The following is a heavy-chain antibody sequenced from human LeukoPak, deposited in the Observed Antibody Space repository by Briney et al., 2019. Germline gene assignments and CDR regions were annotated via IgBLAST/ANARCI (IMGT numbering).Heavy chain of an antibody. D-gene: IGHD2-2*01. V-gene: IGHV3-30*02. J-gene: IGHJ4*02. CDR2: IRYDGSNT. CDR1: GFTFSSYG. Sequence: PGGSLRLSCAASGFTFSSYGMHWVRQAPGKGLEWVAFIRYDGSNTYYADSVKGRFTISRDNSKNTLYLQMNSLRAEDTAVYYCAKVPSIVVVPAANYFDYWGQGTLVTVSS. CDR3: AKVPSIVVVPAANYFDY.